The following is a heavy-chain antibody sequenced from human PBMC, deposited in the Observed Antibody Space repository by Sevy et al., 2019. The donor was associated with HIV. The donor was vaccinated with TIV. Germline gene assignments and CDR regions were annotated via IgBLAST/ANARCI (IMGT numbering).Heavy chain of an antibody. D-gene: IGHD4-17*01. CDR3: ARPRANYVDHYFFYAMDV. CDR2: ISFDGSDT. J-gene: IGHJ6*02. Sequence: GGSLRLSCAASGFAFSNYYAMHWVRQAPGKGLEWVSLISFDGSDTYYADSVKGRFTVSRDKFKNTLFLQMNSLTTEDTAEYYCARPRANYVDHYFFYAMDVWGQGTTVTVSS. V-gene: IGHV3-30-3*01. CDR1: GFAFSNYYA.